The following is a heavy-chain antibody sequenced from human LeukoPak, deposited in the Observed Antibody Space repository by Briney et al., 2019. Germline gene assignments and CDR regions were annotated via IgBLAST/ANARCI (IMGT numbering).Heavy chain of an antibody. V-gene: IGHV4-30-4*08. CDR1: GGSISSGDYY. D-gene: IGHD2-2*01. CDR3: ARGIVVVPAAAYEGYYYYMDV. J-gene: IGHJ6*03. Sequence: PSETLSLTCTVSGGSISSGDYYWSWIRQPPGKGLEWIGYIYYSVSTYYNPSLKSRVTISVDTFKNQFSLKLSSVTAADTAVYYCARGIVVVPAAAYEGYYYYMDVWGKGTTVTVSS. CDR2: IYYSVST.